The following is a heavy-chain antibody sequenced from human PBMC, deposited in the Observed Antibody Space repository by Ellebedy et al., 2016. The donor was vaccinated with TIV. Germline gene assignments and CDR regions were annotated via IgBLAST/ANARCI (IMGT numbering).Heavy chain of an antibody. CDR2: IYYSGST. V-gene: IGHV4-30-4*01. J-gene: IGHJ4*02. CDR3: ASSLYSSGWYSGY. CDR1: GGSISSGDYY. Sequence: SETLSLTCTVSGGSISSGDYYWSWIRQPPGKGLEWIGYIYYSGSTYYNPSLKSRVTISVDTSKNQFSLKLSSVTAADTAVYYCASSLYSSGWYSGYWGQGTLVTVPS. D-gene: IGHD6-19*01.